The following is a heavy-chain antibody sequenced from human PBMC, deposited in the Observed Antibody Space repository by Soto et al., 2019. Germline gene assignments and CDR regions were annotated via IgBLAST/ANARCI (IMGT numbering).Heavy chain of an antibody. Sequence: GGSLRLSCAASGFPFSTYVMYWVRQAPGKGLEWVALISYDGSKKYYPDSVKGRFTISRDNSKNTLYLQMISLRTEDTAVYYCARDPSPLDFWSAFGNGYGIDVWGQGTTVTVSS. CDR2: ISYDGSKK. J-gene: IGHJ6*02. V-gene: IGHV3-30-3*01. D-gene: IGHD3-3*01. CDR3: ARDPSPLDFWSAFGNGYGIDV. CDR1: GFPFSTYV.